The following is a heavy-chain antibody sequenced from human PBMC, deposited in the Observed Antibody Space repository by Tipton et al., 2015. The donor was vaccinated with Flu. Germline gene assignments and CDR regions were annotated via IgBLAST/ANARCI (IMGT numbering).Heavy chain of an antibody. D-gene: IGHD3-10*01. V-gene: IGHV3-53*01. CDR1: GFSVTSNY. CDR3: ARDMGRGYGEWGS. Sequence: SLRLSCAASGFSVTSNYVTWVRQAPGKGLEWVSVIYTAGRTKSADSVQGRFTISRDVSKNMVYLQMNSLRVDDTAMYYCARDMGRGYGEWGSWGQGTLVTVSS. CDR2: IYTAGRT. J-gene: IGHJ5*02.